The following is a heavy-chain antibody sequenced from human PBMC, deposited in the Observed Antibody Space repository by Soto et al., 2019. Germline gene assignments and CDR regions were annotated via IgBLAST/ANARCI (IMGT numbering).Heavy chain of an antibody. Sequence: QVQLVESGGGVVQPGRSLRLSCAASGFTFSNYGMHWVRQAPGKGLEWVAVISHDEINKQYGDSVKGRFTISRDSSKNTLSLQMNSLRGDDAAVYYCARDEGTSNYLITSWGQGTLVTVSS. CDR2: ISHDEINK. J-gene: IGHJ4*02. CDR3: ARDEGTSNYLITS. V-gene: IGHV3-33*01. D-gene: IGHD3-10*01. CDR1: GFTFSNYG.